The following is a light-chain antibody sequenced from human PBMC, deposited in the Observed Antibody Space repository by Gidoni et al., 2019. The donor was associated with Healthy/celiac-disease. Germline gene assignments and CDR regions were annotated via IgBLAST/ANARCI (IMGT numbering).Light chain of an antibody. CDR3: QQRSNWXXT. Sequence: EIVLTQSPATLSLSPGERATLSCRASQSVSSYLAWYQQKPGQAPRLLIYDASNRATGIPARFSGSXXGTDFTLTISSLEPEDFAVYYCQQRSNWXXTFGQGTRLEIK. J-gene: IGKJ5*01. CDR2: DAS. V-gene: IGKV3-11*01. CDR1: QSVSSY.